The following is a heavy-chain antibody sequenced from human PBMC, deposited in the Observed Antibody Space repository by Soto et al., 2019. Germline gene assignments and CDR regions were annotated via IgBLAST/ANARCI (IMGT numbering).Heavy chain of an antibody. J-gene: IGHJ5*02. CDR2: INAGNGDT. V-gene: IGHV1-3*01. CDR3: ARGPPRNWFDP. CDR1: GYTFTTYT. Sequence: ASVKVSCKASGYTFTTYTMHWVRQAPGQRLEWMGWINAGNGDTKYSQKFQGRVTITRDTSASTAYMELSSLRSEDTAIYYCARGPPRNWFDPWGQGTLVTVSS.